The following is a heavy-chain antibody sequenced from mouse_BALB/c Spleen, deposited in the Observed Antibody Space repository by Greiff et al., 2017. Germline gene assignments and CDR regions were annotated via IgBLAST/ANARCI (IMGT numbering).Heavy chain of an antibody. CDR3: ARYPSHCYGSSYYFDY. Sequence: EVQLQQSGAELVKPGASVKLSCTASGFNIKDTYMHWVKQRPEQGLEWIGRIDPANGNTKYDPKFQGKATITADTSSNTAYLQLSSLTSEDTAVYYCARYPSHCYGSSYYFDYWGQGTTLTVSS. V-gene: IGHV14-3*02. CDR2: IDPANGNT. CDR1: GFNIKDTY. J-gene: IGHJ2*01. D-gene: IGHD1-1*01.